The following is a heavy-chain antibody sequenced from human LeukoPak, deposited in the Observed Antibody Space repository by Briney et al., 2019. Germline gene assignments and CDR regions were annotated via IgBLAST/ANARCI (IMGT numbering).Heavy chain of an antibody. CDR2: LYHSDSA. CDR3: ARQHDSYYYYYIDV. J-gene: IGHJ6*03. Sequence: KPSETLSLTCAVSGYSISNGYYWVWIRQPPGRRLEWIGSLYHSDSAYYNTSLRSRVSMSVDTSKNQFSLTLSFVTAADTAVYYCARQHDSYYYYYIDVWGSGTTVTVSS. CDR1: GYSISNGYY. V-gene: IGHV4-38-2*01.